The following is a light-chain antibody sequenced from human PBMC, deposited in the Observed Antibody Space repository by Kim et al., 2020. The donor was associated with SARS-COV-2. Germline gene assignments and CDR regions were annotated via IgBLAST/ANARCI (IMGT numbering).Light chain of an antibody. Sequence: PVLVIFRDTNRPSGIPERFSGPNSGNTATLTISRAQPGDEADYYCQVWDSSTGVFGGGTQMNVL. CDR3: QVWDSSTGV. CDR2: RDT. V-gene: IGLV3-9*01. J-gene: IGLJ3*02.